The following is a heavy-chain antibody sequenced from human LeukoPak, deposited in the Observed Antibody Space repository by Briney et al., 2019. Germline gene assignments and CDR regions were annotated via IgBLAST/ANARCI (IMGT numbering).Heavy chain of an antibody. CDR2: INPNSGGT. Sequence: ASVKVSCKASGYTFTGYYMHWVRQAPGQGLEWMGWINPNSGGTNYAQKFQGRVTMTRDTSISTAYMELRSLRSDDTAVYYCARDTPVRRLGAFDIWGQGTMVTVSS. J-gene: IGHJ3*02. D-gene: IGHD6-19*01. CDR3: ARDTPVRRLGAFDI. V-gene: IGHV1-2*02. CDR1: GYTFTGYY.